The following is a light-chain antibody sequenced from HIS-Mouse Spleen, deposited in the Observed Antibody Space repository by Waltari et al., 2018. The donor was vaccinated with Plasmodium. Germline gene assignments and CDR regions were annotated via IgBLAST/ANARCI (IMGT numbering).Light chain of an antibody. CDR3: QQYNNWSFT. CDR2: GAS. J-gene: IGKJ3*01. Sequence: EIVMTQSPATLSVSPGERATLSCRASQSVSSNLAWYQQKPGQAPRLLIYGASTRATGIPARFSSSGSGTEVTLTISSLQSEDFTVYYCQQYNNWSFTFGPGTKVDI. CDR1: QSVSSN. V-gene: IGKV3-15*01.